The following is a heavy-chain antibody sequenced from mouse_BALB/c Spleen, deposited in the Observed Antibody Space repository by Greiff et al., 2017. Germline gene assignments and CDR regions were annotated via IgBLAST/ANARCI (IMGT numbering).Heavy chain of an antibody. D-gene: IGHD2-4*01. CDR3: ARYGDYDYDKFAY. J-gene: IGHJ3*01. V-gene: IGHV3-8*02. CDR2: ISYSGST. CDR1: GDSITSGY. Sequence: EVKLQESGPSLVKPSQTLSLTCSVTGDSITSGYWNWIRKFPGNKLEYMGYISYSGSTYYNPSLKSRISITRDTSKNQYYLQLNSVTTEDTATYYCARYGDYDYDKFAYWGQGTLVTVSA.